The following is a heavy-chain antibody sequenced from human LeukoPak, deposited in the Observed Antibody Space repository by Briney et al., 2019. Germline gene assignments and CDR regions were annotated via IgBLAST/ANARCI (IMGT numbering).Heavy chain of an antibody. CDR2: INHSGST. D-gene: IGHD3-10*01. Sequence: SETLSLTCDVSGGSTSGYFWSWIRQPPGKGPEWIGEINHSGSTKYIPSLKSRLTISVDTSKNQFSLKLTSVTAADTAVYYCARVDGFGESPLDAFDVWGQGTMVTVSS. J-gene: IGHJ3*01. CDR3: ARVDGFGESPLDAFDV. CDR1: GGSTSGYF. V-gene: IGHV4-34*01.